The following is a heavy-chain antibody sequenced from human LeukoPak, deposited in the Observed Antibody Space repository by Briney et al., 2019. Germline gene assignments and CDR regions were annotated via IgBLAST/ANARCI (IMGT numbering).Heavy chain of an antibody. CDR2: IKEDGSEK. V-gene: IGHV3-7*04. Sequence: GGSLRLSCAASGFTFSSHWMTWIRQAPGKGLEWVANIKEDGSEKYYVDSVKGRFTISRDNAKNSLLLQMSSLRAEDTAVYYCARARIDYWGQGTLVTVSS. D-gene: IGHD1-14*01. CDR1: GFTFSSHW. CDR3: ARARIDY. J-gene: IGHJ4*02.